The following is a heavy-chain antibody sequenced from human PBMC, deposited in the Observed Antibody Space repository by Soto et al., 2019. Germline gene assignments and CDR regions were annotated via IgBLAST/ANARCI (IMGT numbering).Heavy chain of an antibody. Sequence: GSLRLSCAASGFTFSSYSMNWVRQAPGKGLEWVSSISSSSSYIYYADSVKGRFTISRDNAKNSLYLQMNSLRAEDTAVYYCAREGSSNGWFDPWGQGTLVTVSS. CDR1: GFTFSSYS. CDR2: ISSSSSYI. CDR3: AREGSSNGWFDP. D-gene: IGHD6-6*01. J-gene: IGHJ5*02. V-gene: IGHV3-21*01.